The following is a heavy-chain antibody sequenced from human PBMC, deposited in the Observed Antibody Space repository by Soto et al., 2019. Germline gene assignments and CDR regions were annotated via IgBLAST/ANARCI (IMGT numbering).Heavy chain of an antibody. J-gene: IGHJ6*02. CDR2: INHSGVT. Sequence: SETQSLTCAVYGGSFSGXXWXWIRXXXXKGLEWIGEINHSGVTYYNPSLKSRVTISVDTSKNQFSLKLSSVTAADTAVYYCAASCVGCGGFNYYGMDVWGQGTTVTVSS. CDR3: AASCVGCGGFNYYGMDV. D-gene: IGHD2-21*01. V-gene: IGHV4-34*09. CDR1: GGSFSGXX.